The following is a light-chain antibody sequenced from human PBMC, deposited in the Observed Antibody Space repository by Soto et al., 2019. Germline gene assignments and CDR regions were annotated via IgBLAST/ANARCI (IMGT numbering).Light chain of an antibody. CDR1: PSVSSY. CDR2: AAS. CDR3: QQRSTWPWT. Sequence: EIVLTQSPATLSLSPGERATLSCRASPSVSSYLAWYQQKPGQAPRLLIYAASNKATGIPARFSGSGSGTYFTLTISSLETEDFAVYYCQQRSTWPWTFGQGTKVEIK. V-gene: IGKV3-11*01. J-gene: IGKJ1*01.